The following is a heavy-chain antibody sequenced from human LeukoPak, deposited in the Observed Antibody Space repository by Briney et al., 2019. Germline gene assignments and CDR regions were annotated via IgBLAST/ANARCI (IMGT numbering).Heavy chain of an antibody. D-gene: IGHD6-19*01. Sequence: SETLSLTCTVSGDSMRGYYWSWIRQPPGKVLGWIGDIHYTGTTDYNPSLKSRVTISVDTSKNHFSLKLSSVTAADTAVYYCARGTLYSGWSYYFDSWGQGTLVTVSS. CDR2: IHYTGTT. V-gene: IGHV4-59*01. CDR3: ARGTLYSGWSYYFDS. CDR1: GDSMRGYY. J-gene: IGHJ4*02.